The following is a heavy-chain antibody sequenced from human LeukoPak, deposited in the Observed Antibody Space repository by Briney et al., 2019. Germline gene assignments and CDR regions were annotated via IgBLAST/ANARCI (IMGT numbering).Heavy chain of an antibody. V-gene: IGHV3-23*01. D-gene: IGHD1-26*01. CDR2: ISGSGGST. CDR3: AKDLGGSYYGYFDY. J-gene: IGHJ4*02. Sequence: GGSLRLSCAASGFTFSSYAMSWVRQAPGKGLEWVSAISGSGGSTYYADSVKGRFTISRDNSKNTLYLQMNSLRAEDTAVYYWAKDLGGSYYGYFDYWGQGALVTVSS. CDR1: GFTFSSYA.